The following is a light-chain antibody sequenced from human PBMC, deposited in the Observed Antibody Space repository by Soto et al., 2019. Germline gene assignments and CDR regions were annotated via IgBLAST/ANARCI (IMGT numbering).Light chain of an antibody. J-gene: IGKJ4*01. CDR1: QMVPASY. CDR2: GAT. Sequence: EIVLTKSPGTLSLSPGERVTLSCRASQMVPASYLAWYQQKPGQAPRLLIYGATNRDTGIPDRFSGRGTGTDCTLTISRLEAEDFAGYYCHQYATSPQTFGGGAKVEI. CDR3: HQYATSPQT. V-gene: IGKV3-20*01.